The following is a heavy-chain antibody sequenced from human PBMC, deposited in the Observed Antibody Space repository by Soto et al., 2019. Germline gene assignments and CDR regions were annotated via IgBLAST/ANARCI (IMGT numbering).Heavy chain of an antibody. V-gene: IGHV3-74*01. CDR3: VRDRVAAAGIRYYHYVMDV. D-gene: IGHD6-13*01. CDR2: INSDVRSA. CDR1: GFTFSSYW. J-gene: IGHJ6*02. Sequence: GGSLRLSCAASGFTFSSYWMHWVRQAPGKGLVWVSRINSDVRSASYADSVKGRFTISRDNAKNTVYLQMNSLRAEDTAVYYCVRDRVAAAGIRYYHYVMDVWGQGTTVTVSS.